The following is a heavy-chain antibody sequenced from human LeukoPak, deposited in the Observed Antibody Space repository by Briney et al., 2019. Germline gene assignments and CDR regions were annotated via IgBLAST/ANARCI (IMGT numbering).Heavy chain of an antibody. CDR1: GGSISSYY. V-gene: IGHV4-59*12. CDR3: ASVGVVTLFDY. Sequence: PSETLSLTCTVSGGSISSYYWSWIRQPPGKGLEWIGYIYHSGSTYYNPSLKSRVTISVDRSKNQFSLKLSSVTAADTAVYYCASVGVVTLFDYWGQGTLVTVSS. J-gene: IGHJ4*02. D-gene: IGHD4-23*01. CDR2: IYHSGST.